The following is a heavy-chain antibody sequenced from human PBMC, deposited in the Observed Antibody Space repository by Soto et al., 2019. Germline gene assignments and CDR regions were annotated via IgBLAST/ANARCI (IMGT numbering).Heavy chain of an antibody. CDR2: IKLDGSEK. D-gene: IGHD3-10*01. V-gene: IGHV3-7*01. CDR3: ARLQMLGVTTGGHFDY. CDR1: GFTFSSYW. J-gene: IGHJ4*02. Sequence: VGSLRVSCAASGFTFSSYWMSWVRHAPGKGLEWVANIKLDGSEKYYVDSVTGRFTISRDNAKNSLYLQMDSLRAGDTAVYYCARLQMLGVTTGGHFDYGAQGTRVTVS.